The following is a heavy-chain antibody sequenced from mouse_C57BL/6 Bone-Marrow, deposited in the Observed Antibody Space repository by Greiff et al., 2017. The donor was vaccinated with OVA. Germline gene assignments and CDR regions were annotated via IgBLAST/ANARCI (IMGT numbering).Heavy chain of an antibody. Sequence: QVQLQQPGAELVKPGASVKLSCKASGYTFTSYWMQWVKQRPGQGLEWIGELDPSDSYTNYNQKFKGKATLTVDTSSSTAYMQLSSLTSEDSAVYYCASIYYYGSSYYWGQGTTLTVSS. CDR1: GYTFTSYW. CDR2: LDPSDSYT. CDR3: ASIYYYGSSYY. D-gene: IGHD1-1*01. J-gene: IGHJ2*01. V-gene: IGHV1-50*01.